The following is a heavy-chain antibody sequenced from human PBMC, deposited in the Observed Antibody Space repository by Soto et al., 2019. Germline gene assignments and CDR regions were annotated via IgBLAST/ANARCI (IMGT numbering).Heavy chain of an antibody. D-gene: IGHD1-26*01. V-gene: IGHV3-23*01. CDR3: ARRGIVGGSHFDY. Sequence: EVQVLESGGGLVQPGGSLRLSCAASGFTFSSYAMSWVRQAPGKGLEWVSTISGSADSTYHADSVKGRFTISRDNSKNTLYLKMNSLRAEDTAVYYCARRGIVGGSHFDYWGQGTLVTVSS. CDR2: ISGSADST. J-gene: IGHJ4*02. CDR1: GFTFSSYA.